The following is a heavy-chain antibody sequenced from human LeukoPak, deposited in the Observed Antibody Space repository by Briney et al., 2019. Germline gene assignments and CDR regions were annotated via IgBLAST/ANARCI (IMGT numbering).Heavy chain of an antibody. D-gene: IGHD2-15*01. Sequence: SETLSLTCTVSGGSISSYYYNWIRQPAGKGLEWIGQIYTSGTNYNPSLKSRVTMSVDTSKNQFSLRLSSVTAAGTAVYYCASESGYCSGGTCYRGFDYWGQGTLVTVSS. CDR2: IYTSGT. CDR1: GGSISSYY. CDR3: ASESGYCSGGTCYRGFDY. J-gene: IGHJ4*02. V-gene: IGHV4-4*07.